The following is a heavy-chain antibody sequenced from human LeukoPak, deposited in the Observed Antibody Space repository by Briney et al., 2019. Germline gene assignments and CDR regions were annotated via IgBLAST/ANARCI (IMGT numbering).Heavy chain of an antibody. Sequence: SETLSLPCAVYGGSFNNYYWSWIRQPPGKGLEWIGEINHSGSTNYNPSLKSRLTISVDTPKNQFSLKLSPVTAADTAVYYCARGTYYFDTSAHETDDYWGQGTLVTVSS. CDR1: GGSFNNYY. D-gene: IGHD3-22*01. V-gene: IGHV4-34*01. J-gene: IGHJ4*02. CDR2: INHSGST. CDR3: ARGTYYFDTSAHETDDY.